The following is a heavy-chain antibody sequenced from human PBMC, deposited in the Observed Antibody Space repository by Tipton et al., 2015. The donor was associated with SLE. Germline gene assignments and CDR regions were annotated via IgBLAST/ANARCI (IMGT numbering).Heavy chain of an antibody. D-gene: IGHD4-17*01. CDR2: IYYSGST. J-gene: IGHJ4*02. Sequence: TLSLTCTVFGGSISRSYWSWIRQPPGKGLEWIWYIYYSGSTNYNPSLTSRVTISVDTAKNQFSLKLSSVTAADTAVYYCARDLREYGDAHFDYWGQGTLVTVSS. CDR3: ARDLREYGDAHFDY. CDR1: GGSISRSY. V-gene: IGHV4-59*01.